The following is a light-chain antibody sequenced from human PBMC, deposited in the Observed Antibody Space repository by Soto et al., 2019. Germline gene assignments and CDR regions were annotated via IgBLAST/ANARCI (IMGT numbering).Light chain of an antibody. CDR3: SSYKSSSTWV. CDR1: SSDVGAYNY. J-gene: IGLJ3*02. CDR2: EVS. V-gene: IGLV2-14*01. Sequence: QSALTQPASVSGSPGQSITISCTGTSSDVGAYNYVSWYQQHPGKAPKLMIYEVSNRPSGVSDRFSGSRSGNTASLTISGRHAEDEADDYCSSYKSSSTWVFGGGTKLTVL.